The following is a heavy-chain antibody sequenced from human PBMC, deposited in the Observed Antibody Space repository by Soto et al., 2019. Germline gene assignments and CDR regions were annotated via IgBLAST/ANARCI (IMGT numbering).Heavy chain of an antibody. V-gene: IGHV1-18*01. CDR1: GYTFTSYG. J-gene: IGHJ4*02. Sequence: QVQLVQSGAEVKKPGASVKVSCKASGYTFTSYGISWVRQAPGQGLEWMGWISAYNGNTNYAQKLQGRVAMTTDTATSTAYMELRSLRSDDTAVYYCARTYYDYIWGRRMIDYWGQGTLVTVSS. CDR3: ARTYYDYIWGRRMIDY. CDR2: ISAYNGNT. D-gene: IGHD3-16*01.